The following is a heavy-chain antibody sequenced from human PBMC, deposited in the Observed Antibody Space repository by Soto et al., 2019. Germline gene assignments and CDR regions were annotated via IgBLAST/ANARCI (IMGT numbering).Heavy chain of an antibody. CDR2: IDWDDDK. V-gene: IGHV2-70*11. CDR1: GFSLSTSGMS. J-gene: IGHJ6*03. Sequence: ESGPTLVNPTQTLTLTCTFSGFSLSTSGMSVSWIRQPPGKALEWLARIDWDDDKYSSTSLKTRLTISKDTSKNQVVLTMTNMDPVDTATYYCARNGEAVDGHYYYYYMDVWGKGTTVTVAS. CDR3: ARNGEAVDGHYYYYYMDV. D-gene: IGHD2-8*01.